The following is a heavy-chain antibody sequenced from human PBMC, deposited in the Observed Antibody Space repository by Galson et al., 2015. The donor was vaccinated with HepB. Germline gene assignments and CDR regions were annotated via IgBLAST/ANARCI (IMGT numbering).Heavy chain of an antibody. D-gene: IGHD6-6*01. CDR3: AREYRSSGDVFDF. CDR1: GFTFSSYA. Sequence: SLRLSCAASGFTFSSYAMHWVRQAPGKGLEWVALISYDGSNKNYADSVKGRFTISRDKSKNTLYLQMNSLRAEDTAVYYCAREYRSSGDVFDFWGQGTMVSVSS. V-gene: IGHV3-30*04. CDR2: ISYDGSNK. J-gene: IGHJ3*01.